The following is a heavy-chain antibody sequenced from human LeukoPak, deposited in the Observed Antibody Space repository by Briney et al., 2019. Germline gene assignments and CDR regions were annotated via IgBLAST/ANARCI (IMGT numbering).Heavy chain of an antibody. CDR2: MNPNSGNT. J-gene: IGHJ4*02. CDR1: GYTFTSYD. CDR3: ARVPRGFTIFGVLITLHDY. Sequence: ASVKVSFKASGYTFTSYDINWVRQATGQGLEWMGWMNPNSGNTGYAQKFQGRVTMTRNTSISTAYMELSSLRSGDTAVYYCARVPRGFTIFGVLITLHDYWGQGTLVTVSS. D-gene: IGHD3-3*01. V-gene: IGHV1-8*01.